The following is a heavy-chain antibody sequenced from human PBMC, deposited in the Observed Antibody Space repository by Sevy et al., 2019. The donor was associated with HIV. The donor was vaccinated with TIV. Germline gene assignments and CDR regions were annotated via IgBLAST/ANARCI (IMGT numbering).Heavy chain of an antibody. CDR2: ISAYNGNT. Sequence: ASVKVSCKASGYTFTSYGINWVRQAPGQGLEWMGWISAYNGNTNYAQKLQGRVTMTTDTSTSTAYMELRSLRSDDTAVYYCARAPYYYDSSGYVVWFDPWGQGTLVTVSS. CDR3: ARAPYYYDSSGYVVWFDP. V-gene: IGHV1-18*01. D-gene: IGHD3-22*01. J-gene: IGHJ5*02. CDR1: GYTFTSYG.